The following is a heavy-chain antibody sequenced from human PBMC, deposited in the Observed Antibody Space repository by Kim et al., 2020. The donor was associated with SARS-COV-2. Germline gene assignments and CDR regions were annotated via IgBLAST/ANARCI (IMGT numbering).Heavy chain of an antibody. J-gene: IGHJ6*02. CDR2: ISSNGGST. D-gene: IGHD3-10*01. CDR3: ARAPNRYGSGSYYYHYYGMDV. Sequence: GGSLRLSCAASGFTFSSYAMHWVRQAPGKGLEYVSAISSNGGSTYYANSVKGRFTISRDNSKNTLYLQMGSLRAEDMAVYYCARAPNRYGSGSYYYHYYGMDVWGQGTTVTVSS. CDR1: GFTFSSYA. V-gene: IGHV3-64*01.